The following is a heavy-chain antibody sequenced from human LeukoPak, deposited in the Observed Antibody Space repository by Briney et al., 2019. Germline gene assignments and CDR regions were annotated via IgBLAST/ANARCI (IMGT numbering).Heavy chain of an antibody. J-gene: IGHJ4*02. CDR1: GFTFSDYY. CDR3: ARAVSADTAMVYFDY. Sequence: PGGSLRLSCAASGFTFSDYYMFWIRQAPGKGLEWVSYISNSGSIIYYADSVKGRFTVSRDNAKDSLYLQMNSLRAEDTAVYYRARAVSADTAMVYFDYWGQGTLVTVSS. V-gene: IGHV3-11*01. D-gene: IGHD5-18*01. CDR2: ISNSGSII.